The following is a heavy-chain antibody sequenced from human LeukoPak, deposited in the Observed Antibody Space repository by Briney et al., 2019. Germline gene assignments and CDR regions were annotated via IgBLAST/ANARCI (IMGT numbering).Heavy chain of an antibody. J-gene: IGHJ4*02. V-gene: IGHV1-46*01. CDR3: ARDLADYDFWSGYSGGGKPLDY. Sequence: ASVKVSCKASGYTFTNYDISWVRQAPGQGLEWMGIINPSGGSTSYAQKFQGRVTMTRDTSTSTVYMELSSLRSEDTAVYYCARDLADYDFWSGYSGGGKPLDYWGQGTLVTVSS. CDR1: GYTFTNYD. CDR2: INPSGGST. D-gene: IGHD3-3*01.